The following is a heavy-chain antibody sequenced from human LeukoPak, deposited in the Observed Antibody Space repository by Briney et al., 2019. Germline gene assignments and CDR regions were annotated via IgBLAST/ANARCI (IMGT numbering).Heavy chain of an antibody. D-gene: IGHD6-13*01. CDR3: ARGHIAAAVRRPPPYLDY. V-gene: IGHV4-39*01. CDR1: GGSISSSSYY. J-gene: IGHJ4*02. Sequence: SETLSLTCTVSGGSISSSSYYWGWIRQPPGKGLEWIGSIYYSGSTYYNPSLKSRVTISVDTSKNQFSLKLSSVTAADTAVYYCARGHIAAAVRRPPPYLDYWGQGTLVTVSS. CDR2: IYYSGST.